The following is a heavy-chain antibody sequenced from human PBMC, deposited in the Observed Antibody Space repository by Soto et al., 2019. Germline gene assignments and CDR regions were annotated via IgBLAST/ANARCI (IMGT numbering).Heavy chain of an antibody. CDR1: GGSINSGAHY. D-gene: IGHD3-16*02. CDR3: ARSGKSLSYNWFDP. CDR2: IYYSGDT. J-gene: IGHJ5*02. Sequence: PSETLSLTCTVSGGSINSGAHYWSWLRQHPGKGLEWIGYIYYSGDTQYNPSLKSRVTISVDTSKNQFSLKLSSVTAADTAVYYCARSGKSLSYNWFDPWGQGTLVTVSS. V-gene: IGHV4-31*03.